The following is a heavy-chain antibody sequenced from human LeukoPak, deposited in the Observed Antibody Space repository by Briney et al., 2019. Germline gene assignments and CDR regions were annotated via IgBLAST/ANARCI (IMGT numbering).Heavy chain of an antibody. D-gene: IGHD3-22*01. CDR3: ARDTHYYDRSGITGMYVCDM. J-gene: IGHJ3*02. V-gene: IGHV4-4*07. CDR1: GGSISSDY. Sequence: SETLSLTCTVSGGSISSDYWSWIRQPAGKGLEWIGRMHSSGTTNYNPSLQSRVSISMDTSKNQFSLKLSSVTAADTAVYFCARDTHYYDRSGITGMYVCDMWGRGTMVTVSS. CDR2: MHSSGTT.